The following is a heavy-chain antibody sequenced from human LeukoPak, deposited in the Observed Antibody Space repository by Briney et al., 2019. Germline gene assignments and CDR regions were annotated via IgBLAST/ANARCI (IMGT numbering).Heavy chain of an antibody. CDR3: ARAGGSGLIDY. CDR2: MYYSGST. V-gene: IGHV4-39*07. Sequence: SETLSLTCTVSGGSISSSSYYWGWIRQPPGKGLEWIGSMYYSGSTYYNPSLKSRVTISINTSKNQFSLKLSSVTAADTAVYYCARAGGSGLIDYWGQGTLVTVSS. CDR1: GGSISSSSYY. D-gene: IGHD6-19*01. J-gene: IGHJ4*02.